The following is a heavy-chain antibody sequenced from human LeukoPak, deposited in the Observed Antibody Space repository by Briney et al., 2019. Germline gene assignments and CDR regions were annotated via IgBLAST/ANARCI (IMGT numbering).Heavy chain of an antibody. J-gene: IGHJ5*02. Sequence: SETLSLTCTVSGGSISSSYYYWGWIRQPPGKGLEWIGSIHYSGSTYYNPSLKSRVTISEDTSKNQFSLKLSSVTAADTAVYYCARGPEYSSSHGWFDPWGQGTLVTVSS. CDR3: ARGPEYSSSHGWFDP. D-gene: IGHD6-6*01. V-gene: IGHV4-39*07. CDR2: IHYSGST. CDR1: GGSISSSYYY.